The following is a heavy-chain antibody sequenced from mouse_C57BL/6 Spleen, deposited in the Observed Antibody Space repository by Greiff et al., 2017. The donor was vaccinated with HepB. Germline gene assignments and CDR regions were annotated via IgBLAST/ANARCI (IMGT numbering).Heavy chain of an antibody. CDR3: ARELTTYYAMDY. V-gene: IGHV1-55*01. J-gene: IGHJ4*01. CDR1: GYTFTSYW. Sequence: QVQLQHPGAELVKPGASVKMSCKASGYTFTSYWITWVKQRPGQGLEWIGDIYPGSGSTNYNEKFKSKATLTVDTSSSTAYMQLSSLTSEDSAVYYCARELTTYYAMDYWGQGTSVTVSS. CDR2: IYPGSGST. D-gene: IGHD1-1*01.